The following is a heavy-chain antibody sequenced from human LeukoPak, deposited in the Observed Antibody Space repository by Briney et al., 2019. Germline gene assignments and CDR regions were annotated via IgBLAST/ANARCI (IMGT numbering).Heavy chain of an antibody. V-gene: IGHV3-21*04. CDR1: GFTFSSYS. D-gene: IGHD6-19*01. CDR2: ISSSSSYI. CDR3: ARIHSQWPVDY. Sequence: GGSLRLSCAASGFTFSSYSMNWVRQAPGKGLEWVSSISSSSSYIYYADSVKGRFTISRDNAKSSLYLQMNSLRAEDTAVYYCARIHSQWPVDYWGQGTLVTVSS. J-gene: IGHJ4*02.